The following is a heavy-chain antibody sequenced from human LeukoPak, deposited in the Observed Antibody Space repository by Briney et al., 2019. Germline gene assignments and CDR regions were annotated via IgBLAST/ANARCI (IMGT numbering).Heavy chain of an antibody. V-gene: IGHV4-34*01. J-gene: IGHJ4*01. CDR1: NESFTFYF. CDR2: INHSGSS. D-gene: IGHD1-20*01. CDR3: ARGRGYNWDQIYFVY. Sequence: PSETLTLTCAVPNESFTFYFWSWLRQPPGKGLECIGDINHSGSSHYNPSLKNRAVMSIDTSKNEFSLRLTSVTTEDTAVYYCARGRGYNWDQIYFVYWGHGTLVTVSS.